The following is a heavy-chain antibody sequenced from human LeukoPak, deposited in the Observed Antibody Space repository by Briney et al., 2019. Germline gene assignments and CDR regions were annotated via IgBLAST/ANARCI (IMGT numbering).Heavy chain of an antibody. Sequence: ASVKVSCKVSGYTLTELSMHWVRQAPGKGLEWMGGFDPEDGEAIYAQKFQGRVTMTEDTSTDTAYMELSSLRSEDTAVYYCTTDYGPGSFLPYWGQGTLVTVSS. CDR2: FDPEDGEA. J-gene: IGHJ4*02. CDR1: GYTLTELS. CDR3: TTDYGPGSFLPY. D-gene: IGHD3-10*01. V-gene: IGHV1-24*01.